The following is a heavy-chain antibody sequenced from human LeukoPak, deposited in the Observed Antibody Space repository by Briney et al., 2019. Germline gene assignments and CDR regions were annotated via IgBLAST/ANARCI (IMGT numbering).Heavy chain of an antibody. CDR2: IYYSGST. D-gene: IGHD3-10*01. Sequence: SETLSLTCTVSGGSISSSSYYWGWIRQPPGKGLEWIGSIYYSGSTYYNPSLKSRVTISVDTSKNQFSLKLSSVTAADTAVYYCARMYYYGSDYWGQGTLVTVSS. CDR3: ARMYYYGSDY. J-gene: IGHJ4*02. CDR1: GGSISSSSYY. V-gene: IGHV4-39*07.